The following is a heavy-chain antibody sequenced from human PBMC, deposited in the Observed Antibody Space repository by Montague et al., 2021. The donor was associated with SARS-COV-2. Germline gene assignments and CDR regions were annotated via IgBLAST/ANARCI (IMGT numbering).Heavy chain of an antibody. CDR3: ARAHSGSWAHLDN. CDR1: GGSISSGSYY. J-gene: IGHJ4*02. D-gene: IGHD5-12*01. CDR2: VYASGIT. V-gene: IGHV4-61*02. Sequence: TLSLTCTVSGGSISSGSYYWSWIRQPAGKGLEWIGRVYASGITNYNPSLKSRVTISLDTSKNQFSLKLTSVTAADTAVYYCARAHSGSWAHLDNWGQGSLVTVSS.